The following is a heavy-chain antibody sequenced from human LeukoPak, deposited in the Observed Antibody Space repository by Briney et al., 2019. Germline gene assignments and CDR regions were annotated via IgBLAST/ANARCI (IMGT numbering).Heavy chain of an antibody. D-gene: IGHD6-19*01. CDR3: AKAGIGVVGYFDY. CDR1: GFTFSDYA. J-gene: IGHJ4*02. V-gene: IGHV3-23*01. CDR2: ISDTGANT. Sequence: PGRSLRLSCAASGFTFSDYAMSWVRLAPGKGLEWVSSISDTGANTYYADSVKGRFTISRDNSNNTLYLQMNSLRDEDTALYYCAKAGIGVVGYFDYWGQGTLVTVSS.